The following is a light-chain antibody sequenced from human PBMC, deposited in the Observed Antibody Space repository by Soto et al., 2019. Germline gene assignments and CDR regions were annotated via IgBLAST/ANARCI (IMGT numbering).Light chain of an antibody. V-gene: IGKV3-11*01. CDR2: DAS. CDR1: QSVSSY. Sequence: EIVLTQSPATLSLSPGERPTLSCRASQSVSSYLAWYQQKPGQAPRLLIYDASNRATGIPARFSGSGSGTDFTLTISSLEPEDFAVYYCQQRSNWWTFGQGTKVDIK. J-gene: IGKJ1*01. CDR3: QQRSNWWT.